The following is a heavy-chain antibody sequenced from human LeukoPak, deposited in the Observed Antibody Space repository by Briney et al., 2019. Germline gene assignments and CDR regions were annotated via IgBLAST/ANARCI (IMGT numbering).Heavy chain of an antibody. Sequence: HTGGSLRLSCAASGFTFSSYAMHWVRQAPGKGLEYVSAISSNGGSTYYANSVKGRFTISRDNSKNTLYLQMGSLRAEDMAVYYCAREKDPNPLQYSSGWSGFDPWGQGTLVTVSS. CDR3: AREKDPNPLQYSSGWSGFDP. CDR2: ISSNGGST. J-gene: IGHJ5*02. V-gene: IGHV3-64*01. CDR1: GFTFSSYA. D-gene: IGHD6-19*01.